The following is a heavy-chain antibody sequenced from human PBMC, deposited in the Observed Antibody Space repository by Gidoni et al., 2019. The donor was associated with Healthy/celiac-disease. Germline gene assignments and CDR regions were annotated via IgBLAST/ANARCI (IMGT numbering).Heavy chain of an antibody. D-gene: IGHD1-26*01. CDR3: ARKLTGLYSPLFYYYYGMDV. J-gene: IGHJ6*02. CDR1: GYTFTSYD. Sequence: QVQLVQSGAEVKKPGASVKVSCKASGYTFTSYDINWVRQATGQGLEWMGWMNPNSGNTGYAQKFQGRVTMTRNTSISTAYMELSSLRSEDTAVYYCARKLTGLYSPLFYYYYGMDVWGQGTTVTVSS. V-gene: IGHV1-8*01. CDR2: MNPNSGNT.